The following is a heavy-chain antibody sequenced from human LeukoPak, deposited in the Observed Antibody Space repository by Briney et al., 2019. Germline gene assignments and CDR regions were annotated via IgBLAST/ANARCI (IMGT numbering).Heavy chain of an antibody. CDR2: ISSSSSYI. J-gene: IGHJ4*02. CDR1: GFTFRDYE. Sequence: GGSLRLSCAASGFTFRDYEMNWVRQAPGKGLEWVSSISSSSSYIYYADSVKGRFTISRDNAKNSLYLQMNSLRAEDTAVYYCARAGTIAAARAYYFDYWGQGTLVTVSS. CDR3: ARAGTIAAARAYYFDY. V-gene: IGHV3-21*01. D-gene: IGHD6-13*01.